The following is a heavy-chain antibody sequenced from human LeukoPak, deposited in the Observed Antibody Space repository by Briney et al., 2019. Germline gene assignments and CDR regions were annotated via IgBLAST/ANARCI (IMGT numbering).Heavy chain of an antibody. D-gene: IGHD1-26*01. J-gene: IGHJ5*02. CDR1: GVSISSGGYY. CDR3: ARSRAFNSGAFDP. V-gene: IGHV4-31*03. CDR2: IYYSGST. Sequence: PSETLSLSRTVSGVSISSGGYYWSWIRQHPGKGLEWIGYIYYSGSTYYNPSLKSRVTISVDTSKNQFSLKLSSVTAADTAVYYCARSRAFNSGAFDPWGQGSLVTVSS.